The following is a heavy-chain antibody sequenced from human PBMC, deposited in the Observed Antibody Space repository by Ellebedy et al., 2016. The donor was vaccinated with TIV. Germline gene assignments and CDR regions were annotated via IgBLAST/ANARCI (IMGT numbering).Heavy chain of an antibody. CDR3: ARWNEGFDY. Sequence: MPGGSLRLSCTVSGGSISGYYWGWIRQPPGKGLEWIGYIYYSGITDYNPSLRSRVIISVDTSKNQLSLKLSSVTAADAAMYYCARWNEGFDYWGQGTLVTVSS. D-gene: IGHD1-1*01. CDR1: GGSISGYY. CDR2: IYYSGIT. J-gene: IGHJ4*02. V-gene: IGHV4-59*08.